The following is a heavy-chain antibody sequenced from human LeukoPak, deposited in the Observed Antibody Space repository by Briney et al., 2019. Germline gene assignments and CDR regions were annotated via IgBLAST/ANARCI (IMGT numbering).Heavy chain of an antibody. J-gene: IGHJ6*02. Sequence: ASVKVSCKASGYTFTSYGISWVRQAPGQGLEWMGWISAYNGNTNYAQKLQGRVTMTTDTSTSTAYMELRSLRSDDTAVYYCARDLVVGYCSSTSCYPYGMDAWGQGTTVTVSS. D-gene: IGHD2-2*01. CDR3: ARDLVVGYCSSTSCYPYGMDA. CDR1: GYTFTSYG. CDR2: ISAYNGNT. V-gene: IGHV1-18*01.